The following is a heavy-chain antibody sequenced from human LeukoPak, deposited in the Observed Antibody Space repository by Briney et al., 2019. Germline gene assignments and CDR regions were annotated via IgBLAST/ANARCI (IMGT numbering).Heavy chain of an antibody. V-gene: IGHV1-18*01. J-gene: IGHJ4*02. CDR3: ARASSGWYEEDFDY. CDR2: ISAYNGNT. D-gene: IGHD6-19*01. CDR1: GHTFTSYG. Sequence: ASVKVSCKASGHTFTSYGISWVRQAPGQGLEWMGWISAYNGNTNYAQKLQGRVTMTTDTSTSTAYMELRSLRSDDTAVYYCARASSGWYEEDFDYWGQGTLVTVSS.